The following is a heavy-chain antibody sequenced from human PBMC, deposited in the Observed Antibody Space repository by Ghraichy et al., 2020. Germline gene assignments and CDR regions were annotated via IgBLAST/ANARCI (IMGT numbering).Heavy chain of an antibody. CDR3: ARGPYYDTSGYYFWPDY. V-gene: IGHV1-18*01. CDR2: ISAYNGDT. CDR1: GYTFSSHG. J-gene: IGHJ4*02. D-gene: IGHD3-22*01. Sequence: ASVKVSCKASGYTFSSHGISWVRQAPGQGLEWMAWISAYNGDTRYAQKFQGRVTMTTDTSTSTAYMEMRSLRSDDTAVYYCARGPYYDTSGYYFWPDYWGQGTLVTVSS.